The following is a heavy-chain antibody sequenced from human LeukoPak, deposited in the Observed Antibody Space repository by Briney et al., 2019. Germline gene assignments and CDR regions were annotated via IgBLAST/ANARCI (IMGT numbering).Heavy chain of an antibody. CDR1: GGSISSYY. V-gene: IGHV4-59*08. Sequence: SETLSLTCNVSGGSISSYYWSWIRQPPGKGLEWIGYIYYSGSTNYNPSLKSRVTISVDTSKNQFSLKLSSVTAADTAVYYCARHVYYYDSSGFDYWGQGTLVTVSS. CDR2: IYYSGST. D-gene: IGHD3-22*01. J-gene: IGHJ4*02. CDR3: ARHVYYYDSSGFDY.